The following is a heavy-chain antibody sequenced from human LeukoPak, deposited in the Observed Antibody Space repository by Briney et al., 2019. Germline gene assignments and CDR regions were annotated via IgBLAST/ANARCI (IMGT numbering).Heavy chain of an antibody. V-gene: IGHV3-21*01. CDR1: GFTFSSYS. D-gene: IGHD7-27*01. CDR2: ISSSSSYI. Sequence: GGSLRLSCAASGFTFSSYSMNWVRQAPGKGLEWVSSISSSSSYIYYADSVKGRFTISRGNAENSLYLQMNSLRAEDTAVYYCARERTLLTGDAFDIWGQGTMVTVSS. CDR3: ARERTLLTGDAFDI. J-gene: IGHJ3*02.